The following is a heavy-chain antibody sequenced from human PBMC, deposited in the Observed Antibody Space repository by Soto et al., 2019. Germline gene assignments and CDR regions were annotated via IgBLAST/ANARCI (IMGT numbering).Heavy chain of an antibody. V-gene: IGHV4-39*01. CDR2: IYYNGNT. CDR3: ARRQMEVIPGAVRLWFDP. CDR1: GDSINSRSYY. J-gene: IGHJ5*02. Sequence: QLQLQESGPGLVKPSETLSLTCYVSGDSINSRSYYWGWIRQPPGKGLEWIATIYYNGNTYYNPSLKSRVTVAIDTSKNQFSLKVNSVTAADTAVYYCARRQMEVIPGAVRLWFDPWGQGTLVTVSS. D-gene: IGHD3-16*02.